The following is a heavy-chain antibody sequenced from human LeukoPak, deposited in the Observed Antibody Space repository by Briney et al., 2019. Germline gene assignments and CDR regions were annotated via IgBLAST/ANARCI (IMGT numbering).Heavy chain of an antibody. V-gene: IGHV3-30*04. CDR2: ISYDGSNK. CDR3: ASILGGYSYGRLDY. D-gene: IGHD5-18*01. Sequence: PGRSLRLSCAASGFTFSSYAMHSVRQAPGKGLEWVAVISYDGSNKYYADSVKGQFTISRDNSKNTLYLQMNSLRAEDTAVYYCASILGGYSYGRLDYWGQGTLVTVSS. CDR1: GFTFSSYA. J-gene: IGHJ4*02.